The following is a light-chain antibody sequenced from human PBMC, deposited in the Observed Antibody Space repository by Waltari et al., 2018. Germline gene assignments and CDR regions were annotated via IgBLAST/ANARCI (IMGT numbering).Light chain of an antibody. Sequence: QSALTQPASVSGSPGQSITISCTGTSSDVGGYNYVPWYQQHPGKAPKLMIYEVSNRPSGVSNRFSGSKSGNTASLTISGLQAEDEADYYCSSYTSSSTLEGVVFGGGTKLTVL. CDR2: EVS. CDR1: SSDVGGYNY. V-gene: IGLV2-14*01. J-gene: IGLJ2*01. CDR3: SSYTSSSTLEGVV.